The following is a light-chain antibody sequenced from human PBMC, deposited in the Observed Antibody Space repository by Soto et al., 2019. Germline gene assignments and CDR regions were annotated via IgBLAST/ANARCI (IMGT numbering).Light chain of an antibody. Sequence: EIVMTQSPGTLSLSPGERATLSCGASQSISSNFLAWYQHKPGQAPRLLIYGESSRATGIPDRFSGSASGTDFTLTISGLEPEDFAVYYCQQYGVSPTFGGGTKVDIK. CDR1: QSISSNF. CDR3: QQYGVSPT. J-gene: IGKJ4*01. CDR2: GES. V-gene: IGKV3-20*01.